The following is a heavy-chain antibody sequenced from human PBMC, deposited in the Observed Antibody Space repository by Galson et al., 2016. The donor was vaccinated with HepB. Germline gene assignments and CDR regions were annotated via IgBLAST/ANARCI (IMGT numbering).Heavy chain of an antibody. Sequence: SLRLSCAASGFSFSDHYMDWVRQAPGKGLEWVATIKEDGSDKYYVDSVKGRFNISKDNDKNLLYLQMNSLRGEDTAVYYCARGGGWISEYWGQGSLVTVSA. V-gene: IGHV3-7*03. CDR3: ARGGGWISEY. J-gene: IGHJ4*02. CDR2: IKEDGSDK. D-gene: IGHD5-12*01. CDR1: GFSFSDHY.